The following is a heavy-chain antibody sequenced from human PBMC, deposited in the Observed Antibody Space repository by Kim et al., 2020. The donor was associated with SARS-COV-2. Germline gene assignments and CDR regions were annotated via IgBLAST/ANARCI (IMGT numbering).Heavy chain of an antibody. Sequence: SETLSLTCAVYGGSFSGYYWSWIRQPPGKGLEWIGEINHSGSTNYNPSLKSRVTISVDTSKNQFSLKLSSVTAADTAVYYCARSHYGSGSYYNDRKDYYYYMDVWGKGTTVTVSS. D-gene: IGHD3-10*01. CDR3: ARSHYGSGSYYNDRKDYYYYMDV. CDR2: INHSGST. J-gene: IGHJ6*03. V-gene: IGHV4-34*01. CDR1: GGSFSGYY.